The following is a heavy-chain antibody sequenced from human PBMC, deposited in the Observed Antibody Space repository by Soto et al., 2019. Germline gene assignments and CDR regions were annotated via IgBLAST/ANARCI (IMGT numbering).Heavy chain of an antibody. V-gene: IGHV3-23*01. Sequence: GLLRTLSCVACGLSSSSYAMSWVRQAPGKGLEWVSGISGGGDKTYYADSVKGRFTISRDNSKNTLYLQMNSLRVEDTAVYYCEWDSWGQGTLVTVSS. D-gene: IGHD2-8*01. CDR3: EWDS. CDR1: GLSSSSYA. CDR2: ISGGGDKT. J-gene: IGHJ4*02.